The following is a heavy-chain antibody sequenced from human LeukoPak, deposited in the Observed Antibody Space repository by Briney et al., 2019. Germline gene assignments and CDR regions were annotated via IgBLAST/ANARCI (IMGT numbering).Heavy chain of an antibody. CDR3: ARGVYSYGSEYYYYYGMDV. D-gene: IGHD5-18*01. J-gene: IGHJ6*02. Sequence: GGSLRLSCAASGFTFSSYGMHWVRQAPGKGLEWVAVIWYDGSNKYYADSVKGRFTISRDNSKNTLYLQMNSLRAEDTAVYYCARGVYSYGSEYYYYYGMDVWGQGTTVTVSS. V-gene: IGHV3-33*01. CDR1: GFTFSSYG. CDR2: IWYDGSNK.